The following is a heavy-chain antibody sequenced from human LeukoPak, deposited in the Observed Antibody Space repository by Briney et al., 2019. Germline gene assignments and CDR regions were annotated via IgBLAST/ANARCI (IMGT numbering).Heavy chain of an antibody. J-gene: IGHJ4*02. CDR2: ISSSSYI. D-gene: IGHD3-9*01. CDR1: GFTFSSYS. Sequence: GGSLRLSCAASGFTFSSYSMNWVRQAPGKGLEWVSSISSSSYIYYADSVKGRFTISRDNAKNSLYLQMNSLRAEDTAVYYCARAPSFDWDAFDYWGQGTLVTVSS. V-gene: IGHV3-21*01. CDR3: ARAPSFDWDAFDY.